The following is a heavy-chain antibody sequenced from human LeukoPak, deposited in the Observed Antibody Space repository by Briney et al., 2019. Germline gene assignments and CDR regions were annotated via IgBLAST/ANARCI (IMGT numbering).Heavy chain of an antibody. CDR2: IKQDGSEK. V-gene: IGHV3-7*03. J-gene: IGHJ4*02. CDR1: GFTFSSSW. CDR3: ARDNPPDY. Sequence: GGSLRLSCVASGFTFSSSWMSWVRQAPGKGLEWVANIKQDGSEKSYVESVRGRFTISRDNAKNSLYLQLNSLRAEDTALYYCARDNPPDYWGQGTLATVSS.